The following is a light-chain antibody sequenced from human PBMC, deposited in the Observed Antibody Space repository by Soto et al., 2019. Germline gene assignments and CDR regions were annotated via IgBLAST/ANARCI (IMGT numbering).Light chain of an antibody. J-gene: IGKJ4*01. CDR2: KAS. V-gene: IGKV1-5*03. CDR1: QSISSW. CDR3: QQYKSYPLT. Sequence: DIQMTQSPSTLSASVGDTVTVTCRASQSISSWLAWYQQKPGKAPNLLIYKASTLESGVPSRFSGRRYGKELTLTIRSVQPDDFATYYCQQYKSYPLTFGGGTKADIK.